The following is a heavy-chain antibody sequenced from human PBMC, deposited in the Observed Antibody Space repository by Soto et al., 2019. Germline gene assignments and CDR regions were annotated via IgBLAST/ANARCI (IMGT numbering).Heavy chain of an antibody. V-gene: IGHV5-51*01. CDR3: ARHPSRDYYDFWSGYWSMDV. CDR1: GYSFTSYW. J-gene: IGHJ6*02. CDR2: IYPGDSDT. D-gene: IGHD3-3*01. Sequence: PGESLKISCKGSGYSFTSYWIGWVRQMPGKGLEWMGIIYPGDSDTRYSPSFQGQVTISADKSISTAYLQWSSLKASDTAMYYCARHPSRDYYDFWSGYWSMDVWGQGTTVTVSS.